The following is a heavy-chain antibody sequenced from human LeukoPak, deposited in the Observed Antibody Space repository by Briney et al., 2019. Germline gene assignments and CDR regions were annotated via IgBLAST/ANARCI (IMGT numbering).Heavy chain of an antibody. CDR1: GYTFTSYD. D-gene: IGHD5-18*01. CDR3: ARGNRRGYRNHDAFDI. V-gene: IGHV1-8*01. CDR2: MNPNSGNT. J-gene: IGHJ3*02. Sequence: ASVKVSCKASGYTFTSYDINWVRQATGQGLEWMGWMNPNSGNTGYAQKLQGRVTMTRNTSISTAYMELSSLRSEDTAVYYCARGNRRGYRNHDAFDIWGQGTMVTVSS.